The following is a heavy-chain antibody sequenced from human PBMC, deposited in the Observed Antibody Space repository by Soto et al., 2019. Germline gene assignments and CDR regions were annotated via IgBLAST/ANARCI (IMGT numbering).Heavy chain of an antibody. CDR2: IYYSGST. CDR3: ARDRGWYSGSYFWFDP. Sequence: SETLSLTCTVSGGSIVSYYCSFIGHPPWKGLEWIGYIYYSGSTNYNPSLKSRVTISVDTSKNQFSLKLSSVTAADTAVYYCARDRGWYSGSYFWFDPWGQGTLVTVSS. CDR1: GGSIVSYY. J-gene: IGHJ5*02. V-gene: IGHV4-59*01. D-gene: IGHD1-26*01.